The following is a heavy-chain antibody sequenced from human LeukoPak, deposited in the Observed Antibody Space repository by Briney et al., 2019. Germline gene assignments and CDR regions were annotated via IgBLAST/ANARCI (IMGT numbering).Heavy chain of an antibody. Sequence: SETLSLTCTVSGGSISSSYWSWIRQPPGKGLEWIGYVYYSGSTNHNPSLKSRVTISVDTSKNQFFLKLRSLTAADTAVYYCARGVGAAPQWGQGTLVTVSS. CDR1: GGSISSSY. CDR2: VYYSGST. CDR3: ARGVGAAPQ. V-gene: IGHV4-59*01. J-gene: IGHJ4*02. D-gene: IGHD1-26*01.